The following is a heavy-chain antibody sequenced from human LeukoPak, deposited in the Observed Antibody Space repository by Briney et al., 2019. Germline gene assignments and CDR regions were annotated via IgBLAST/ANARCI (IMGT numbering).Heavy chain of an antibody. CDR1: GFTFSSYA. Sequence: GRSLRLSCAASGFTFSSYAMHWVRQAPGKGLEWVAVISYDGSNKYYADSVKGRFTTSRDNSKNTLYLQMNSLRAEDTAVYYCARAVSPYYGMDVWGQGTTVTVSS. J-gene: IGHJ6*02. CDR3: ARAVSPYYGMDV. CDR2: ISYDGSNK. V-gene: IGHV3-30-3*01. D-gene: IGHD5/OR15-5a*01.